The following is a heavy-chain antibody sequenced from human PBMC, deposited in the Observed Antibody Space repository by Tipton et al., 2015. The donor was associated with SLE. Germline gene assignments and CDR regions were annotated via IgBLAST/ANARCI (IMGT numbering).Heavy chain of an antibody. Sequence: TLSLTCTVSGGSIRSHYWSWIRQPPGKGLEWIGYIYDSGSTNYNPSLKSRVTISVDTSKNQFSLKLSSVTAADTAVYYRARVGDFWSGYPFDYWGQGTLVTVSS. V-gene: IGHV4-59*11. J-gene: IGHJ4*02. CDR2: IYDSGST. CDR3: ARVGDFWSGYPFDY. D-gene: IGHD3-3*01. CDR1: GGSIRSHY.